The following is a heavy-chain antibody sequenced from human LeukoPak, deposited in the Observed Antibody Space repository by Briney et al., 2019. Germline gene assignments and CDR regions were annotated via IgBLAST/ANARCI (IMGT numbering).Heavy chain of an antibody. CDR3: ARRGSAGCYDY. D-gene: IGHD2-15*01. Sequence: GGSLRLSCAASGSTFSSYSMNWVRQAPGKGLEWVAHISASGRIINYADSVKGRFTISRDSAKNSVFLQMNSLRDEDTAVFYCARRGSAGCYDYWGQGTLVTVSS. J-gene: IGHJ4*02. CDR2: ISASGRII. CDR1: GSTFSSYS. V-gene: IGHV3-48*02.